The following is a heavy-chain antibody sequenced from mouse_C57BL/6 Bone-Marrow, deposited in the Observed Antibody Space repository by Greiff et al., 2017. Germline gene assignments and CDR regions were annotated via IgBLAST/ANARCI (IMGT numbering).Heavy chain of an antibody. CDR2: IDPSDSYT. J-gene: IGHJ3*01. V-gene: IGHV1-69*01. CDR1: GYTFTSYW. Sequence: QVQLKQPGAELVMPGASVKLSCKASGYTFTSYWMHWVKQRPGQGLEWIGEIDPSDSYTNYNQKFKGKSTLTVDKSSSTAYMQLSSLTSEDSAVYYCARKDYGSSDWFAYWGQGTLVTVSA. CDR3: ARKDYGSSDWFAY. D-gene: IGHD1-1*01.